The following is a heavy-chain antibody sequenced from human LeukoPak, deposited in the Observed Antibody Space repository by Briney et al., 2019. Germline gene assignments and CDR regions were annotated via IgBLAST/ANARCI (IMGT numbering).Heavy chain of an antibody. CDR3: AKPLIVVVPAAIPDAFDI. CDR2: ISGSGGST. J-gene: IGHJ3*02. V-gene: IGHV3-23*01. Sequence: GGSLRLSCAASGFTFSSYAMSWVRQAPGKGLEWVSAISGSGGSTYYADSVKGRFTISRDNSKNTLYLQMNSLRAEDTAVYYCAKPLIVVVPAAIPDAFDIWGQGTMVTVS. CDR1: GFTFSSYA. D-gene: IGHD2-2*01.